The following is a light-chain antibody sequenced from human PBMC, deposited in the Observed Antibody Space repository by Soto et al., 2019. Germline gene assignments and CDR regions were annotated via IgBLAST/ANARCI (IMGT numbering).Light chain of an antibody. Sequence: DIQMTQYPSTLSASVGDRVTITCRASQSISSWLAWYQQKPGKAPKLLIYDASSLESGVPSRFSGSGSGTEFTLTPTPLQPDDFPTYYCQQYNSYPALGQGAK. CDR1: QSISSW. CDR2: DAS. CDR3: QQYNSYPA. J-gene: IGKJ1*01. V-gene: IGKV1-5*01.